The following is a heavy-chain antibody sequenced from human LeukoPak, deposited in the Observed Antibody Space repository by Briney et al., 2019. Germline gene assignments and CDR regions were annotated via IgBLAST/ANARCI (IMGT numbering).Heavy chain of an antibody. CDR1: GGTFSSYA. D-gene: IGHD4-17*01. J-gene: IGHJ5*02. CDR2: IIPIFGTA. CDR3: ARLCPMTTVTSPGFWFDP. V-gene: IGHV1-69*13. Sequence: SVKVSCKASGGTFSSYAISWVRQAPGQGLEWMGGIIPIFGTANYAQKFQGRVTITADESTSTAYMELSSLRSDDTAVYYCARLCPMTTVTSPGFWFDPWGQGTLVTVSP.